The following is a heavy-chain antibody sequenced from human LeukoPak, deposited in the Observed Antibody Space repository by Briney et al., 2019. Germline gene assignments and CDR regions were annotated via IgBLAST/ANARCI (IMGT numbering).Heavy chain of an antibody. V-gene: IGHV1-18*01. CDR2: IGAYNGNT. D-gene: IGHD3-22*01. Sequence: GASVKVSCKASGYTFTSYGISWVRQAPGQGLEWMGWIGAYNGNTNYAQKLQGRVTMTTDTSTNTAYMELRSLRSDDTAVYYCAREDPNYYDSSGYPLQHWGQGTLVTVSS. CDR1: GYTFTSYG. CDR3: AREDPNYYDSSGYPLQH. J-gene: IGHJ1*01.